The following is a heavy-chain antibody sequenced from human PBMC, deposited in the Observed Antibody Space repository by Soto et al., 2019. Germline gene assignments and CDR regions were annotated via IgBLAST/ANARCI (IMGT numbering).Heavy chain of an antibody. D-gene: IGHD3-22*01. J-gene: IGHJ6*02. CDR3: AGEGQGGDSSGYDYYYYYGMDV. CDR2: IYSGGST. Sequence: GGSLRLSCAASGFTVSSNYMSWVRQAPGKGLEWVSVIYSGGSTYYADSVKGRFTISRDNSKNTLYLQMNSLRAEDTAVYYCAGEGQGGDSSGYDYYYYYGMDVWGQGTTVTVS. CDR1: GFTVSSNY. V-gene: IGHV3-53*01.